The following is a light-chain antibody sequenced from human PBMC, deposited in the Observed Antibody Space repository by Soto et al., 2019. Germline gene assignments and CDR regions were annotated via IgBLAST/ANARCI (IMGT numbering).Light chain of an antibody. CDR2: TDT. CDR3: AAWDDRLSGPV. CDR1: SSNIGNNY. V-gene: IGLV1-47*02. Sequence: QSVLTQPPSASGTPGQRVTLSCSGSSSNIGNNYVYWYQQIPGTAPKLLIYTDTHRSSGVPDRFSGSKSGTSASLAISGLRSEDEADYYCAAWDDRLSGPVFGGGTKVTVL. J-gene: IGLJ3*02.